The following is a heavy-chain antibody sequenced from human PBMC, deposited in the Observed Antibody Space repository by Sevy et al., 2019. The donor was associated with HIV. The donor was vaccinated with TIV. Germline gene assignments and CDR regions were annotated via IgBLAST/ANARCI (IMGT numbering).Heavy chain of an antibody. CDR2: ISTSSTYI. V-gene: IGHV3-21*01. CDR3: ARGSCIGGSCHTGYHGMDV. Sequence: GGSLRLSCAASGFIFSGYNMHWVRQAPGKGLECVSSISTSSTYIYQADSVKGRFTISRDNAQNSVYLQMNSLRVEDTALYSCARGSCIGGSCHTGYHGMDVWGQGTTVTVSS. CDR1: GFIFSGYN. J-gene: IGHJ6*02. D-gene: IGHD2-15*01.